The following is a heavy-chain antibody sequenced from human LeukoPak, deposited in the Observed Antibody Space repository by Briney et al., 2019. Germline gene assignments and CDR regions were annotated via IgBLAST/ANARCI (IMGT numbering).Heavy chain of an antibody. J-gene: IGHJ6*04. CDR1: APSISIYY. D-gene: IGHD3-22*01. V-gene: IGHV4-4*07. CDR3: ARDILDSSLVYYYGMDV. Sequence: IPSQTLSLTCTLSAPSISIYYWSWIRQPAGKGLEWIGRIYTSGTTNYHPSLKSRVTMSVDRSKTQFSLKLSSVTAAATAVYYCARDILDSSLVYYYGMDVWGEGATVTVSS. CDR2: IYTSGTT.